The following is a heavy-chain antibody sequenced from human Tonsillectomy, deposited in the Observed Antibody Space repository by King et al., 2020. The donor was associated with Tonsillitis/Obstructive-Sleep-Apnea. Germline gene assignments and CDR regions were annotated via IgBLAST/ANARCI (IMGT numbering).Heavy chain of an antibody. CDR3: VRDDKDGRHLDY. V-gene: IGHV1-46*01. J-gene: IGHJ4*02. Sequence: QLVQSGAEVKKPGASVTVSCKASGYTFTRNYIHWVRQAPGQGLEWMGIINPSDGIATYEQKFQGRVTMTRDTSTSTVNMELSSLRSADTAIYYCVRDDKDGRHLDYWGQGSLVTVSS. D-gene: IGHD2-15*01. CDR1: GYTFTRNY. CDR2: INPSDGIA.